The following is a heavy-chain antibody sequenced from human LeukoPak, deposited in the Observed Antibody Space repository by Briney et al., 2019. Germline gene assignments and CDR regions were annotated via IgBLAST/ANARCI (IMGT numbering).Heavy chain of an antibody. CDR2: ISAYNGNT. Sequence: ASVKVSCKASGYTFTSYGISWVRQAPGQGLEWMGWISAYNGNTNYAQKLQGRVTMTTDTSTSTAYMELRSLRSDDTAVYYCARVQGYCSSTSCYGAYGDYWGQGTLVTVSS. D-gene: IGHD2-2*01. J-gene: IGHJ4*02. V-gene: IGHV1-18*01. CDR3: ARVQGYCSSTSCYGAYGDY. CDR1: GYTFTSYG.